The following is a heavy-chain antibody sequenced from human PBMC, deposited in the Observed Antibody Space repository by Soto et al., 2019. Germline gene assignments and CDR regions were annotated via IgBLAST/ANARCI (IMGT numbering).Heavy chain of an antibody. Sequence: GGSLRLSCAASGFTFSTYPMNWVRQAPGKGLEWVSNIRPSSESMSYADSVKGRFTVSRDNAKNSLSLQMNSLRDDDTAVYYCARDSDFAFDYWGQGTRVTVSS. D-gene: IGHD2-21*02. CDR1: GFTFSTYP. CDR2: IRPSSESM. V-gene: IGHV3-48*02. J-gene: IGHJ4*02. CDR3: ARDSDFAFDY.